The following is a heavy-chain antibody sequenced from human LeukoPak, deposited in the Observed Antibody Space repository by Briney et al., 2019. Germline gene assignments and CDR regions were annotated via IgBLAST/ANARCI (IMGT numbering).Heavy chain of an antibody. CDR1: GFTSSTYV. Sequence: GGSLRLSCAASGFTSSTYVMTWVRQAPGRGLEWVSGISYSGTSTYYADSVKGRFTISRDNSQNTLYLQMNNVRAEDTAVYYCAKGGPYGGTSQGGFDSWGQGTLVSVSS. CDR3: AKGGPYGGTSQGGFDS. D-gene: IGHD4-23*01. J-gene: IGHJ4*02. CDR2: ISYSGTST. V-gene: IGHV3-23*01.